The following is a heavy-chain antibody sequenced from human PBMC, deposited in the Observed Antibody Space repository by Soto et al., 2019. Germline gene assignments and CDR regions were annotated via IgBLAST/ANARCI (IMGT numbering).Heavy chain of an antibody. J-gene: IGHJ3*02. CDR3: ARHSVTTRAFDI. V-gene: IGHV1-18*01. CDR2: ISPNNGNT. CDR1: GYTFTSYG. D-gene: IGHD4-17*01. Sequence: ASVKVSCKASGYTFTSYGISWVRQAPGQGLEWMGWISPNNGNTNYAQKFQGRVTMTTDTSTSTAYMELSRLRSDDTAVYYCARHSVTTRAFDIWGQGTMVTVSS.